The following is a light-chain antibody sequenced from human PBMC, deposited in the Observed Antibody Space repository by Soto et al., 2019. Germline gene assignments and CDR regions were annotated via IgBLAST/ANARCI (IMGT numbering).Light chain of an antibody. CDR3: QQYNSWTTIT. Sequence: EIVMTQSPATLSVSPGERATLSCRASQSISSKLGWYQQRPGQAPRLLIYGASTRATGIPARFSGSGYGTEFTLTLSSLQSEDSAVYYWQQYNSWTTITFGQGTRLEIK. CDR1: QSISSK. J-gene: IGKJ5*01. V-gene: IGKV3-15*01. CDR2: GAS.